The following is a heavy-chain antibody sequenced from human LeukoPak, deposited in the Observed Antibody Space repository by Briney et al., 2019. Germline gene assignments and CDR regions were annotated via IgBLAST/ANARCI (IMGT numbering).Heavy chain of an antibody. CDR3: AKAREGTAATYDY. CDR2: IRTSANSA. Sequence: GGSLRLSCAASGFTFSNYAMSWVRQAPGKGLEWVSAIRTSANSAYYADSVKGRFTISRDSSENALHLQMSSPRAEDTAIYYCAKAREGTAATYDYWGQGTLVTVSS. J-gene: IGHJ4*02. V-gene: IGHV3-23*01. D-gene: IGHD2-15*01. CDR1: GFTFSNYA.